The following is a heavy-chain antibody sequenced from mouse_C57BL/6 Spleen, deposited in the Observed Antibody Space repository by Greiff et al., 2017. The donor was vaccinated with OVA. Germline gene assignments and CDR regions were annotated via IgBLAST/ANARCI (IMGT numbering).Heavy chain of an antibody. CDR1: GYTFTSYW. J-gene: IGHJ4*01. V-gene: IGHV1-55*01. D-gene: IGHD2-1*01. Sequence: VQLQQSGAELVKPGASVKMSCKASGYTFTSYWITWVKQRPGQGLEWIGDIYPGSGSTNYNEKFKSKATLTVDTSSSTAYMQLSSLTSEDSAVYYCARGYGNYGAMDYWGQGTSVTVSS. CDR3: ARGYGNYGAMDY. CDR2: IYPGSGST.